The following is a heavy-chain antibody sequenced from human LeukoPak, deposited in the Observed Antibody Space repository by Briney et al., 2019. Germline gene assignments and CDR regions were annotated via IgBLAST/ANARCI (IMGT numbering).Heavy chain of an antibody. V-gene: IGHV3-23*01. CDR2: ISGSGSST. Sequence: PGGSLRLSCAASGFTFASYAMTWVRQAPGKGLEWFSAISGSGSSTYYADSVKGRFTISRDNYKNTLYLQMNSLRAEDTAVYYCARDSGIYDSSGYYGLSYYGMDVWGQGTTVTVSS. CDR1: GFTFASYA. J-gene: IGHJ6*02. D-gene: IGHD3-22*01. CDR3: ARDSGIYDSSGYYGLSYYGMDV.